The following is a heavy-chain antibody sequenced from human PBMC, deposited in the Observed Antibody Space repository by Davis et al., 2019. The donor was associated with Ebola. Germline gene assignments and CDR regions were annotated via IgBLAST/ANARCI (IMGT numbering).Heavy chain of an antibody. V-gene: IGHV3-74*01. J-gene: IGHJ4*02. CDR1: GFTFSSYW. D-gene: IGHD6-13*01. Sequence: GESLKISCAASGFTFSSYWMHWVRHAPGKGLVWVSRINSDGSSTSYADSVKGRFTISRDNAKNTLYLQMNSLRAEDTAVYYCVRGGRTAGTLLYFWGPGTQVTVSA. CDR3: VRGGRTAGTLLYF. CDR2: INSDGSST.